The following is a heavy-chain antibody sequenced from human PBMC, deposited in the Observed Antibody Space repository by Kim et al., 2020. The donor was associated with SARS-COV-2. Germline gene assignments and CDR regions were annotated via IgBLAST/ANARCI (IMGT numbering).Heavy chain of an antibody. CDR2: LSRSGNTT. Sequence: GGSLRLSCAASGFFFSTCAMTWVRQAPGKGLEWVSTLSRSGNTTYYADSVKGRFIVSRDNSKNLVYLQMDNLRTDDTARYYCAKSPPNITAFFHYWGQGVRDTVS. J-gene: IGHJ4*02. D-gene: IGHD1-20*01. CDR3: AKSPPNITAFFHY. V-gene: IGHV3-23*05. CDR1: GFFFSTCA.